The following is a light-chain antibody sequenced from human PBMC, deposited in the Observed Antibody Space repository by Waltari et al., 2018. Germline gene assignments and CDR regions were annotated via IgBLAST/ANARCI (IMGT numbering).Light chain of an antibody. CDR1: ALPKQY. CDR3: QSADTSGTWV. J-gene: IGLJ3*02. V-gene: IGLV3-25*03. CDR2: KDN. Sequence: SSELPQPPSVSVSPGQTARITCSGDALPKQYAHWYQQKPGQAPIRVIYKDNGRPAGIPERFSGSSSGTTVTLTISGVQAEDEADYYCQSADTSGTWVFGGGTKLTVL.